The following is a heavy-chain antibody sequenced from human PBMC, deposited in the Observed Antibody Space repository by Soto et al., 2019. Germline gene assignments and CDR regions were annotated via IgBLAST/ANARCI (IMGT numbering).Heavy chain of an antibody. CDR3: ASQYYDFSSGALDF. J-gene: IGHJ4*02. V-gene: IGHV4-30-4*01. Sequence: QVQLQESGPGLVQPSQTLSLTCTVPGGSISSDDYYWTWVRQPPGKGLEWIGNIHDTATTSYNPSLKSRLTLSVDTSNNQFSLRLKSVTAADTAVYFCASQYYDFSSGALDFWGQGILVPVSS. CDR1: GGSISSDDYY. D-gene: IGHD3-3*01. CDR2: IHDTATT.